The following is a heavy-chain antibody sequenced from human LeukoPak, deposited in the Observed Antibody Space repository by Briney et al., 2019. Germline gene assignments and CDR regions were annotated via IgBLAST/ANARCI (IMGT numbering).Heavy chain of an antibody. Sequence: GASVKVSCKASGCSFSSYAIRWVRQAPGKGLEWMGGLILIFGTANYAQKFQGRVTITADKSTSTAYMELSSMRSEDTAVYYCATSRIAVAGTNYYYYMDVWGKGTTVTVSS. CDR3: ATSRIAVAGTNYYYYMDV. D-gene: IGHD6-19*01. CDR2: LILIFGTA. CDR1: GCSFSSYA. J-gene: IGHJ6*03. V-gene: IGHV1-69*06.